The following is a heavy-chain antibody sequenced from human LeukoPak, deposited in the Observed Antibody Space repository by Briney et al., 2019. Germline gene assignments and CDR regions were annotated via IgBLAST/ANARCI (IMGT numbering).Heavy chain of an antibody. V-gene: IGHV3-7*03. CDR1: GFTFSSYW. D-gene: IGHD4-11*01. CDR2: IKQDGTEK. Sequence: TGGSVRLSCAASGFTFSSYWMSWVRQTPGKGLEWVASIKQDGTEKHYVDSVKGRFTISNDNAKNSLYLQMKSLRAEDTAVYYCAREDHSNYEYWGQGTLVTVSS. J-gene: IGHJ4*02. CDR3: AREDHSNYEY.